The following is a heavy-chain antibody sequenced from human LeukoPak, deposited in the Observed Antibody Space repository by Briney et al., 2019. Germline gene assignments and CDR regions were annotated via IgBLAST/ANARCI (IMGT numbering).Heavy chain of an antibody. V-gene: IGHV3-15*01. Sequence: PGGSLRLSCAASGFTFSSAWMSWVRQAPGKGLEWVGRIKSKTDGGTTDYAAPVKGRFSVSRDDSKNTLYLQMNSLKTEDTAVYYCTPLWFGELYSVWGRGTLVTVSS. CDR2: IKSKTDGGTT. CDR1: GFTFSSAW. J-gene: IGHJ4*02. D-gene: IGHD3-10*01. CDR3: TPLWFGELYSV.